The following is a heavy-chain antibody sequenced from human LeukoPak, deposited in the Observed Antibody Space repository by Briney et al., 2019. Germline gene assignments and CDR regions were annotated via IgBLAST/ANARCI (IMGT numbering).Heavy chain of an antibody. D-gene: IGHD3-22*01. CDR3: ARDRLVNPDAFDI. Sequence: GGSLRLSCAASGFTFSSYSMNWVRQAPGEGLEWVSSISSSSSYIYYADSVKGRFTISRDNAKNSLYLQMNSLRAEDTAVYYCARDRLVNPDAFDIWGQGTMVTVSS. CDR1: GFTFSSYS. V-gene: IGHV3-21*01. CDR2: ISSSSSYI. J-gene: IGHJ3*02.